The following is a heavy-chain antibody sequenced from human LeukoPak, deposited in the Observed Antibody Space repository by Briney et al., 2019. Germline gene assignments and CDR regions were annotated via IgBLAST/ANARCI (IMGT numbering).Heavy chain of an antibody. V-gene: IGHV1-69*13. J-gene: IGHJ4*02. D-gene: IGHD2-2*01. CDR3: ARESRSSNQMGLFDY. Sequence: ASVKVSCKASGYTFTSYAISWVRQAPGQGLEWMGGIIPIFGTANYAQKFQGRVTITADESTSTAYMELSSLRSEDTAVYYCARESRSSNQMGLFDYWGQGTLVTVSS. CDR2: IIPIFGTA. CDR1: GYTFTSYA.